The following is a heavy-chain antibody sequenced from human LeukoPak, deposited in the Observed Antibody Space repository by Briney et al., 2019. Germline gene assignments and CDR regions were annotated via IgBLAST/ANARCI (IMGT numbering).Heavy chain of an antibody. CDR3: ARYGFSAVWQGGWHAFD. CDR1: GYTFTSYY. J-gene: IGHJ3*02. Sequence: ASVTVSYTASGYTFTSYYMHWVRQAPAQGLEWMGIINTTTGDTTYAQKFQGRLTMTRDMSTSTVYMELSSLTSEDTAVFYCARYGFSAVWQGGWHAFDMGPRDSGHRRF. V-gene: IGHV1-46*01. CDR2: INTTTGDT. D-gene: IGHD2-15*01.